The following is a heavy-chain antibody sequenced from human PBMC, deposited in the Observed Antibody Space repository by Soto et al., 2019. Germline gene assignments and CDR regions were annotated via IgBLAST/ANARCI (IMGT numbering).Heavy chain of an antibody. Sequence: PSETLSLTCTVSGDSINSDYYYWSWIRQPPGKGLEWIGYISNSGSTYYSPSLKSRVTMSIDTSKNQFSLKLNSVTAADTAVYYRAREWGASADGSCYLPLLDYWGQGTLVTVSS. CDR2: ISNSGST. J-gene: IGHJ4*02. V-gene: IGHV4-30-4*01. CDR3: AREWGASADGSCYLPLLDY. D-gene: IGHD1-26*01. CDR1: GDSINSDYYY.